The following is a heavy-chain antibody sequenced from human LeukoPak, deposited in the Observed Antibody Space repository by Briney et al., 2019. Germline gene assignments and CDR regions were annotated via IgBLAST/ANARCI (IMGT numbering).Heavy chain of an antibody. V-gene: IGHV4-39*01. CDR3: ASDLTLHWIDY. Sequence: SETLSLTCTVSGASITSRSYFWGWVRQPPGKGLEWIGTIYYSGSTYYSPSLKSRVSISVHTPKNQFSLRLSSVTAADTAMYYCASDLTLHWIDYWGQGALVTVSS. J-gene: IGHJ4*02. CDR2: IYYSGST. CDR1: GASITSRSYF. D-gene: IGHD1-1*01.